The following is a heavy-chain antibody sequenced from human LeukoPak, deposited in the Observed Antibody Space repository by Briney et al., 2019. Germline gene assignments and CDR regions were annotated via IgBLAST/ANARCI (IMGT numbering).Heavy chain of an antibody. D-gene: IGHD3-22*01. V-gene: IGHV3-30*04. Sequence: GGSLRLSCAASGFTFNRYRLHWVRQAPGKGLEWVAVISYDGRYQFYADSVKGRFTVSRDNFKNTLSLQMNSLRAEDTAVYHCARMMTDFDGSGHDIQRGAFDIWGQGTMVTVSS. CDR2: ISYDGRYQ. CDR1: GFTFNRYR. CDR3: ARMMTDFDGSGHDIQRGAFDI. J-gene: IGHJ3*02.